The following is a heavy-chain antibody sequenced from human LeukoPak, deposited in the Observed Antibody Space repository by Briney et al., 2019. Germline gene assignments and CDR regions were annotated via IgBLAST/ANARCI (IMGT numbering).Heavy chain of an antibody. CDR2: IIPIFGTA. CDR3: ARGSHSSGGSGAFDI. Sequence: SVKVSCKASGGTFSSYAISWVRQAPGQGLEWMGGIIPIFGTANYAQKFQGRVTISADESTSTAYMELSSLRSEDTAVYYCARGSHSSGGSGAFDIWGQGTMVTVSS. CDR1: GGTFSSYA. J-gene: IGHJ3*02. V-gene: IGHV1-69*01. D-gene: IGHD2-15*01.